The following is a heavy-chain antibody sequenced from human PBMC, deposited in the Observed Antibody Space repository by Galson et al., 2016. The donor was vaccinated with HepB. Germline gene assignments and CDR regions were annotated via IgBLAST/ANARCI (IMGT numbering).Heavy chain of an antibody. CDR2: MNPDSANT. Sequence: SVKVSCKASGYTFTNYDINWVRQAPGQGLEWMGWMNPDSANTGYAQKFQGRITMTRNTSISTAYMGLSSLTSEDTAVYYCARHVVVVVGTPLKEGLDVWGQGTTVTVSS. J-gene: IGHJ6*02. CDR1: GYTFTNYD. CDR3: ARHVVVVVGTPLKEGLDV. D-gene: IGHD2-15*01. V-gene: IGHV1-8*01.